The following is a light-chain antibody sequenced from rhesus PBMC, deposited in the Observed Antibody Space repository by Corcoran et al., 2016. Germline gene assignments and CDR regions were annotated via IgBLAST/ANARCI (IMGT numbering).Light chain of an antibody. J-gene: IGKJ2*01. CDR1: QTLLYSPNKKNY. CDR3: QQYYGTPYS. V-gene: IGKV4-1*01. Sequence: DIVMTQSPDSLAVSLGERVTINCKSSQTLLYSPNKKNYLAWYQQKPGQVPKLLLYWASNLESGVPNRCSGSGSGTYFTLTISGLQAEDVAVYYCQQYYGTPYSFGQGTKVEIK. CDR2: WAS.